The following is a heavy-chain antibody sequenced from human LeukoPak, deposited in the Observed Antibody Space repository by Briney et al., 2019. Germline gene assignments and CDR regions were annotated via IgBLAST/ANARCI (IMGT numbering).Heavy chain of an antibody. D-gene: IGHD5-18*01. CDR1: GFTFSSYA. Sequence: GGSLRLSCAASGFTFSSYAMSWVRQAPGKGLEWVAFIRYDGSNKYYADSVKGRFTISRDNSKNTLYLQMNSLRAEDTAVYYCAKVRGYSYGPFDYWGQGTLVTVSS. CDR3: AKVRGYSYGPFDY. J-gene: IGHJ4*02. CDR2: IRYDGSNK. V-gene: IGHV3-30*02.